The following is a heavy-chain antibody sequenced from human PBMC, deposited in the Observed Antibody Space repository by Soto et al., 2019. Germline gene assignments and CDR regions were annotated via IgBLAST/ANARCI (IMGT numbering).Heavy chain of an antibody. CDR3: ARRSSTAGYLVDY. Sequence: SETLSLTCAVYGGSFSGYYWSWIRQPPGKGLEWIGEINHSGSTNYNPSLESRVTISVDTSKNQFSLKLSSVTAADTAVYYCARRSSTAGYLVDYWGQGTLVTVSS. J-gene: IGHJ4*02. V-gene: IGHV4-34*01. D-gene: IGHD6-13*01. CDR2: INHSGST. CDR1: GGSFSGYY.